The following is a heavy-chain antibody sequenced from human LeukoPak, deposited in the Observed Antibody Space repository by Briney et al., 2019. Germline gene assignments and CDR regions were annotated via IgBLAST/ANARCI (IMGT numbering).Heavy chain of an antibody. CDR2: INSSSSTT. J-gene: IGHJ4*02. CDR3: ARRGHGYGSPFDY. D-gene: IGHD5-18*01. Sequence: GGSLRLSCAASGFTFSTYSMNWVRQAPGKGLEWVSYINSSSSTTFYADSVKGRFTISRDDAKNSLYLQMNSLRAEDTAVYYCARRGHGYGSPFDYWGQGTLVTVSS. V-gene: IGHV3-48*04. CDR1: GFTFSTYS.